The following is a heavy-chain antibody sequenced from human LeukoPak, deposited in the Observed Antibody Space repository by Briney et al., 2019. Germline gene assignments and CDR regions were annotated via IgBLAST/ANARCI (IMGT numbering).Heavy chain of an antibody. CDR2: INPNSGGT. J-gene: IGHJ4*02. D-gene: IGHD2-8*01. CDR1: GYTFTGYY. Sequence: ASVKDSCKASGYTFTGYYMHWVRQAPGQGLEWMGWINPNSGGTNYAQKFQGRVTMTRATSITTAYMELSRLRSDDTAVYYCARDLRECTNGVCSGFEYWGQGTLVTVSS. V-gene: IGHV1-2*02. CDR3: ARDLRECTNGVCSGFEY.